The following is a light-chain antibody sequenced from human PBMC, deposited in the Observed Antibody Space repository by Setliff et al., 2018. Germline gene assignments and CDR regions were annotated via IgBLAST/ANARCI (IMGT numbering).Light chain of an antibody. CDR1: SSDVGGYNY. J-gene: IGLJ1*01. V-gene: IGLV2-8*01. CDR3: SSYAGSTGNV. CDR2: EVS. Sequence: QSVLTQPPSASGSPGQSVTISCTGTSSDVGGYNYVSWYQQHPGTAPKLMIYEVSXXXSGVPDXXXXXXXXXXXXXXXSXXXAEDEADYYCSSYAGSTGNVFGTGTKVTVL.